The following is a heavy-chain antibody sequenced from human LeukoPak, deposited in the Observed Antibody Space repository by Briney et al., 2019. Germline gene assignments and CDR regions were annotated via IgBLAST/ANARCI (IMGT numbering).Heavy chain of an antibody. V-gene: IGHV3-30*03. CDR1: GFTFSSYG. CDR3: ARDRLTSGSFPLTV. D-gene: IGHD3-10*01. Sequence: GGSLRLSCSASGFTFSSYGMHWVRQAPGKGLEWVAIISYDGSNKYYADSVKGRFTISRDNSKITLYLQMNSLRAEDTAAYYCARDRLTSGSFPLTVWGQGTLVTVSS. CDR2: ISYDGSNK. J-gene: IGHJ4*02.